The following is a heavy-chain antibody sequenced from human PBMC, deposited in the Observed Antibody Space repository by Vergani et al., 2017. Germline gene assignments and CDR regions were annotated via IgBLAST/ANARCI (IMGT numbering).Heavy chain of an antibody. D-gene: IGHD4-17*01. V-gene: IGHV1-46*01. CDR3: ARGSTVTTPAWGY. CDR2: INPSGGST. Sequence: QVQLVQSGAEVKKPGSSVKVSCKASGGTFSSYAISWVRQAPGQGLEWMGIINPSGGSTSYAQKFQGRVTMTRERSTGTVYMELSSLRSEDTAVYYCARGSTVTTPAWGYWGQGTLVTVSS. CDR1: GGTFSSYA. J-gene: IGHJ4*02.